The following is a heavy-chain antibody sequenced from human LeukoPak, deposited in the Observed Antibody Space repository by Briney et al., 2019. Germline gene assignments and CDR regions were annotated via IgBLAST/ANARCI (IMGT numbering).Heavy chain of an antibody. Sequence: GGSLRLSCAASGFTFSSYAMSWVRQAPGKGLEWVSAISGSGGSTYYADSVKGRFTISRDNSKNTLYLQMNSLRAEDTAVYYCAKDYESGDIVVVVAAFDYFDYWGQGTLVSVSS. V-gene: IGHV3-23*01. J-gene: IGHJ4*02. D-gene: IGHD2-15*01. CDR1: GFTFSSYA. CDR2: ISGSGGST. CDR3: AKDYESGDIVVVVAAFDYFDY.